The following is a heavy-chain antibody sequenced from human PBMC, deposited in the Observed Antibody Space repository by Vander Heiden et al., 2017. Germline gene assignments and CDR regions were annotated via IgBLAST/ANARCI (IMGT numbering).Heavy chain of an antibody. Sequence: EVQLLESGGGLVQPGGSLRLSCAASAFTFSSYAMSWVRQAPGKGLEWVSVISGSGGSTYYADSVKGRFTISRDNSKNTLSLQMNSLRAEDTAVYYCAKAEGASGSYRLAYFQHWGQGTLVTVSS. V-gene: IGHV3-23*01. D-gene: IGHD1-26*01. CDR1: AFTFSSYA. J-gene: IGHJ1*01. CDR2: ISGSGGST. CDR3: AKAEGASGSYRLAYFQH.